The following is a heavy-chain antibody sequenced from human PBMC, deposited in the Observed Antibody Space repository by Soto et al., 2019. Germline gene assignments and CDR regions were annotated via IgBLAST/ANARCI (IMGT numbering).Heavy chain of an antibody. CDR2: IIPMFSAP. Sequence: QVLLVQSGAEVKKPGSSVKVSCKTSGDTFSSFAICWVRLVPGQGLEWMGVIIPMFSAPTYAQNFQGRVSLTADESTRTAYMELSSLTSAATAIYYCARDLVLRANAYSYAIAVCGPAPTVTVSS. CDR1: GDTFSSFA. J-gene: IGHJ6*02. D-gene: IGHD2-8*02. CDR3: ARDLVLRANAYSYAIAV. V-gene: IGHV1-69*12.